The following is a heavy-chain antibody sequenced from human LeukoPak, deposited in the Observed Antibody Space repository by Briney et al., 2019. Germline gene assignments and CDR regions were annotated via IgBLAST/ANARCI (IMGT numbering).Heavy chain of an antibody. Sequence: SETLSLTCTVSGGSISSYYWSWIRQPPGKGLEWIGYIYYSGSTNYNPSLKSRVTISVDTSKNQFSLKLSSMTAADTAVYYCASLGIQLWSHFDYWGQGTLVTVSS. J-gene: IGHJ4*02. V-gene: IGHV4-59*08. CDR2: IYYSGST. CDR3: ASLGIQLWSHFDY. CDR1: GGSISSYY. D-gene: IGHD5-18*01.